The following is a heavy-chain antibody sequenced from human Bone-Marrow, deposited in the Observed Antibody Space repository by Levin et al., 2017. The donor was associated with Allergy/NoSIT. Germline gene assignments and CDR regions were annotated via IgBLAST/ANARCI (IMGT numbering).Heavy chain of an antibody. CDR2: IIPIFGTA. V-gene: IGHV1-69*13. J-gene: IGHJ6*02. CDR1: GGTFSFHG. Sequence: SVKVSCKASGGTFSFHGISWVRQSPGQGLELMGRIIPIFGTATYAQKFQGRVTITADESTSTAYMELNSLRFEDTAVYYWAREEEGGIPARLLHYGMDVWGQGTTVTVSS. CDR3: AREEEGGIPARLLHYGMDV. D-gene: IGHD6-6*01.